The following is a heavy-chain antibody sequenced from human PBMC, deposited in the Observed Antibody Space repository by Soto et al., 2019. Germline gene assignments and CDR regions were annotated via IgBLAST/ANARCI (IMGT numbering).Heavy chain of an antibody. CDR3: ARDIGQWMVND. Sequence: QVQLVQSGAAVKKPGASVKVSCKTSGYTFTSYGISWVRQATGQGLEWIGWISTYNGNTKHSQRLQGRVSMTTDTSISTAYMELRSLRSDDTALYYCARDIGQWMVNDWGQGTLLTVSS. CDR1: GYTFTSYG. CDR2: ISTYNGNT. J-gene: IGHJ4*02. V-gene: IGHV1-18*01. D-gene: IGHD6-19*01.